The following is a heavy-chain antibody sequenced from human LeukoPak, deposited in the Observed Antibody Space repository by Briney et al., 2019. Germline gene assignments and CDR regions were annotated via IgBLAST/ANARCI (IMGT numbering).Heavy chain of an antibody. CDR1: GFTFSTYS. V-gene: IGHV3-21*01. Sequence: GGSLRLSCAASGFTFSTYSMNWVRQAPGKGLEWVSSISSSSSYIYYADSVKGRFTISRDNAKKSLYLQMNSLRAEDTAVYYCARSFKWFGESINRFDPWGQGTLVTVSS. D-gene: IGHD3-10*01. CDR3: ARSFKWFGESINRFDP. J-gene: IGHJ5*02. CDR2: ISSSSSYI.